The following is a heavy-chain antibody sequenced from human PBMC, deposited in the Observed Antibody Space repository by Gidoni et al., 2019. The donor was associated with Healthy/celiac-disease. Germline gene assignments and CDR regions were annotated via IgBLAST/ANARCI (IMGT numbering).Heavy chain of an antibody. Sequence: QVQLVQSGAEVKKPGASVKVSSKASGYTFTSYYMPWVRQAPGQGLEWMGIINPSGGSTSYAQKFQGRVTMTRDTSTSTVYMELSSLRSEDTAVYYCAREPEIFGVVPYGMDVWGQGTTVTVSS. J-gene: IGHJ6*02. V-gene: IGHV1-46*03. CDR1: GYTFTSYY. CDR3: AREPEIFGVVPYGMDV. CDR2: INPSGGST. D-gene: IGHD3-3*01.